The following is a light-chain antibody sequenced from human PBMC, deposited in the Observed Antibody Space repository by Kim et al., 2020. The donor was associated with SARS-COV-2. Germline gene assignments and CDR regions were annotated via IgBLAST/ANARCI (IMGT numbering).Light chain of an antibody. CDR1: QVIANS. Sequence: SAVVDDLVTTTCRASQVIANSLSWYQQKPGNVPQVLMYAASTLQSGVPSRFSGSGSGKEFPLTIGSLQTEDVATYCCQKYDSAPWTFGAGTKLEI. CDR3: QKYDSAPWT. CDR2: AAS. J-gene: IGKJ4*02. V-gene: IGKV1-27*01.